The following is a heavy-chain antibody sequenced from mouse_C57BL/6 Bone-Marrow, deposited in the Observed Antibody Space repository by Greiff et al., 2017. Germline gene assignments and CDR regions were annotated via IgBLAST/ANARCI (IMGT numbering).Heavy chain of an antibody. CDR1: GFTFSDYY. D-gene: IGHD1-1*01. CDR3: ARHGTVVDY. CDR2: ISNGGGST. V-gene: IGHV5-12*01. Sequence: EVKLMESGGGLVQPGGSLKLSCAASGFTFSDYYMYWVRQTPEKRLEWVAYISNGGGSTYYPDTVKGRFTISRDNAKNTLYLQMSRLKSEDTAMYYCARHGTVVDYWGQGTTLTVSS. J-gene: IGHJ2*01.